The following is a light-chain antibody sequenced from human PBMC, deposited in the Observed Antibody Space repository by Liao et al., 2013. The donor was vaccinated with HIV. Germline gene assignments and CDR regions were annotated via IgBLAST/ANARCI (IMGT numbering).Light chain of an antibody. J-gene: IGLJ2*01. CDR1: KLGDKY. CDR2: KDT. CDR3: QVWDSSSDHPV. Sequence: SYDLTQPPSVSVSPGQTARITCSGDKLGDKYVCWYQQKPGQAPIVVIHKDTARPTRIPGRFSGSNSGNTATLTISRVEAGDEADYYCQVWDSSSDHPVFGGGTKLTVL. V-gene: IGLV3-1*01.